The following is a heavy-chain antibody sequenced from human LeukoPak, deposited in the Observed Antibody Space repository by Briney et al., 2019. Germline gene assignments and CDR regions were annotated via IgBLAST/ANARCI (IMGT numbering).Heavy chain of an antibody. D-gene: IGHD2-2*02. CDR1: GFTFSSYA. CDR2: ISGSGGST. Sequence: GGSLRLSCAASGFTFSSYAMSWVRQAPGKGLDWVSAISGSGGSTYYADSVKGRFTISRDNSKNTLYLQMNSLRAEDTAVYYCARVLDVLVPAAILDYWGQGTLVTVSS. CDR3: ARVLDVLVPAAILDY. J-gene: IGHJ4*02. V-gene: IGHV3-23*01.